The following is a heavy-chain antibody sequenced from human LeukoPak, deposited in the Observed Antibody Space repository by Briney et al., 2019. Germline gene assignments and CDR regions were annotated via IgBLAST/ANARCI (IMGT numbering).Heavy chain of an antibody. V-gene: IGHV1-46*01. CDR3: ARGRLIAAAGFYGMDV. CDR1: GYTFTSYG. CDR2: INPRGGST. Sequence: GASVKVSCKASGYTFTSYGMHWVRQAPGQGLEWMGIINPRGGSTSYAQKFQGRVAMTRDTSTSTVYMELSSLRSEDTAVYYCARGRLIAAAGFYGMDVWGQGTTVTVSS. D-gene: IGHD6-13*01. J-gene: IGHJ6*02.